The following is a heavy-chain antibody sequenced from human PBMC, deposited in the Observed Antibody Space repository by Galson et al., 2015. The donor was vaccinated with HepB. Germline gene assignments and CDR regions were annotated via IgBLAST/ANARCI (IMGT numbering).Heavy chain of an antibody. Sequence: SLRLSCAASGFTFSYYSMNWVRQAPGKGLEWISYISSSSTTIHYADSVKGRFTISRDNAKNSLFLQMNSLRDEDTAVYYCARNIRGYANFDYWGQGTLVTVSS. D-gene: IGHD5-12*01. V-gene: IGHV3-48*02. CDR3: ARNIRGYANFDY. J-gene: IGHJ4*02. CDR1: GFTFSYYS. CDR2: ISSSSTTI.